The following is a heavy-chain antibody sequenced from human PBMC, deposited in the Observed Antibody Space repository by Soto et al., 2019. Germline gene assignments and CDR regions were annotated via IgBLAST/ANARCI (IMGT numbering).Heavy chain of an antibody. D-gene: IGHD3-22*01. CDR2: VFFSGST. CDR1: GASVGSGSFY. CDR3: ARVSTYYFDSSGSYTSDY. Sequence: SETLSLTCTVSGASVGSGSFYWSWIRQPPGKGLAWIGYVFFSGSTNYNPSLKSRVTISIDTSKNQFSLKLISVTAADTAVYYCARVSTYYFDSSGSYTSDYWGQGTLVTVSS. J-gene: IGHJ4*02. V-gene: IGHV4-61*01.